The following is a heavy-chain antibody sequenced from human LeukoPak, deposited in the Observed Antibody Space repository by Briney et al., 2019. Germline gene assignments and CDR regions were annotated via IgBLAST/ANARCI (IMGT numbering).Heavy chain of an antibody. CDR1: GFPFIEYN. Sequence: GGSLRLSCTASGFPFIEYNMNWVPHAPGKGLGWVSTLSHSGGDTYYADSVKGRFTISRDNSMNTLYLQMTSLRAENAAVYYCAKVPYSDYGSGRPPFMDAWGQGTTVAISS. CDR3: AKVPYSDYGSGRPPFMDA. CDR2: LSHSGGDT. V-gene: IGHV3-23*01. D-gene: IGHD3-10*01. J-gene: IGHJ6*02.